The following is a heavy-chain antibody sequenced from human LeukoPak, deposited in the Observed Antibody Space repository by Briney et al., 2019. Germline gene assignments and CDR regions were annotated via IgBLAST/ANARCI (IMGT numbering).Heavy chain of an antibody. Sequence: GGSRRLSCAASGFTFSSYGMHWVRQAPGKGLEWVAFIRYDGSNKYYADSVKGRFTISRDNSKNTLYLQMNSLRAEDTAVYYCAKDSIAAHGVYAFDIWGQGTMVTVSS. CDR3: AKDSIAAHGVYAFDI. CDR2: IRYDGSNK. V-gene: IGHV3-30*02. D-gene: IGHD6-6*01. CDR1: GFTFSSYG. J-gene: IGHJ3*02.